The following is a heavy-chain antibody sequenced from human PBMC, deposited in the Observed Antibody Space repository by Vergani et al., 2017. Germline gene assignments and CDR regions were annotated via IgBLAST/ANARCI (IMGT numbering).Heavy chain of an antibody. V-gene: IGHV4-34*01. J-gene: IGHJ6*03. Sequence: QVQLQQWGAGLLKPSETLSLTCAVYGGSFSGYFWNWIRQSPGKGLEWIGEINHSGSANYNPSLKSRVTISVDTSKNQFSLRLSSVTAADTAVYYCARGSYDYIWGSYRYDYYYYYYYMDVWGKGTTVTVSS. D-gene: IGHD3-16*02. CDR2: INHSGSA. CDR3: ARGSYDYIWGSYRYDYYYYYYYMDV. CDR1: GGSFSGYF.